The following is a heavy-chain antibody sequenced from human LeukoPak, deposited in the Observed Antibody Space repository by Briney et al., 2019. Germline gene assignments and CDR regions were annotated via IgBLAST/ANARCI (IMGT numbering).Heavy chain of an antibody. J-gene: IGHJ4*02. CDR1: GGSTTNYY. V-gene: IGHV4-59*08. CDR3: ARAPRCSGGNCFQPLDY. D-gene: IGHD2-15*01. Sequence: SETLSLTCTVSGGSTTNYYWSWLREPPGKGLEWIGYIYHSGSAIYNPSPKRRVTISVDTSKNEFSLKVNSVTAADTAVYYCARAPRCSGGNCFQPLDYWGQGTLVTVSS. CDR2: IYHSGSA.